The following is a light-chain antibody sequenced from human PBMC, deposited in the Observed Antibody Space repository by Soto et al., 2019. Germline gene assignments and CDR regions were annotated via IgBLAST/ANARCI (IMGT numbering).Light chain of an antibody. Sequence: QSVLTQPASVSGSPGQSITISCTGTSSDIGGYNSVSWYQQHPRKAPKLMIYEVTNRPSGISNRFSGSKSGNTASLTISGLQAGDEADYYCSSYTRGNTYVFGTGTKVTVL. CDR2: EVT. CDR3: SSYTRGNTYV. CDR1: SSDIGGYNS. J-gene: IGLJ1*01. V-gene: IGLV2-14*01.